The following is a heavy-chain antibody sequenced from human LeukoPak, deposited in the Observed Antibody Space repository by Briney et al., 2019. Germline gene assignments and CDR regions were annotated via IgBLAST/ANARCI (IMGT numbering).Heavy chain of an antibody. V-gene: IGHV3-23*01. D-gene: IGHD6-25*01. J-gene: IGHJ4*02. CDR1: GFTFSSYA. Sequence: GGSLRLSCAASGFTFSSYAMSWVRQAPGKGLEWVSAISGSGGSTYYADSVKGRFAISRDNSKNTLYLQMNSLRAEDTAVYYCAKARPGRLGASAPGDNWGQGPLVTVS. CDR3: AKARPGRLGASAPGDN. CDR2: ISGSGGST.